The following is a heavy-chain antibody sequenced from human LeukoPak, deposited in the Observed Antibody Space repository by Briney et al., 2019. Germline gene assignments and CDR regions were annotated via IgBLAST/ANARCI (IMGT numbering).Heavy chain of an antibody. D-gene: IGHD6-13*01. CDR3: ARGRIAAAGAFDY. Sequence: SETLSLTCAVYGGSFSGYYWSWIRQPPGKGLEWIGEINHSGSTNYNPSLKSRVTISVDTSKNQFSLKLSSVTAADTAVYYCARGRIAAAGAFDYWGQGTLVTGPS. CDR2: INHSGST. J-gene: IGHJ4*02. CDR1: GGSFSGYY. V-gene: IGHV4-34*01.